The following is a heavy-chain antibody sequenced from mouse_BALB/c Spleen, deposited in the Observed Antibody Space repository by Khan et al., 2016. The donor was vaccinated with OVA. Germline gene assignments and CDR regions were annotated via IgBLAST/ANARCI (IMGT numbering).Heavy chain of an antibody. CDR2: IYPFNDGT. V-gene: IGHV1S136*01. D-gene: IGHD2-12*01. CDR3: ARNYSYDVYFDS. CDR1: GYTFTSSV. J-gene: IGHJ2*01. Sequence: EVELVESGPELVKPGASVKMSCTASGYTFTSSVIHWVRQKSGQGLDWIGYIYPFNDGTKYNEKFEGKATLTSDKSSSTAYMELSSLTSEDSAVYYCARNYSYDVYFDSWGQGTTLTVSS.